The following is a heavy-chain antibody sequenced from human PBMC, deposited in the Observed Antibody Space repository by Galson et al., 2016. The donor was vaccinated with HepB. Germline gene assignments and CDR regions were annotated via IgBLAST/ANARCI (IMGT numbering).Heavy chain of an antibody. CDR2: ITPIFGTA. D-gene: IGHD6-13*01. J-gene: IGHJ4*02. Sequence: SVKASCKASGGTFSNYGITWVRQAPGQGLEWMGRITPIFGTANYAQKSQGRVTITADKSTSTAYMELSSLRSEDTAVYYCARTTSSSWYRKWYYFDYWGQGTLVTVPS. CDR1: GGTFSNYG. V-gene: IGHV1-69*06. CDR3: ARTTSSSWYRKWYYFDY.